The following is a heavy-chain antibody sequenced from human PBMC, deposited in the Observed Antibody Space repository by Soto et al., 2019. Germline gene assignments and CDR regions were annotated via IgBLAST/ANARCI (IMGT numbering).Heavy chain of an antibody. Sequence: SETLSLTCTVSGGSISSGGYYWGWIRQPPGKGLEWIGSIYYSGSTYYNPSLKSRVTISVDTSKNQFSLKLSSVTAADTAVYYCARLKRRGLEQLGHYYYGMDVWGQGTTVTVSS. CDR2: IYYSGST. J-gene: IGHJ6*02. CDR3: ARLKRRGLEQLGHYYYGMDV. D-gene: IGHD6-13*01. V-gene: IGHV4-39*01. CDR1: GGSISSGGYY.